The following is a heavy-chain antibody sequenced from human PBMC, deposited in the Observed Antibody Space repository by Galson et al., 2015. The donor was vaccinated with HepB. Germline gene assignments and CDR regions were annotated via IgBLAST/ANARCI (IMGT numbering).Heavy chain of an antibody. Sequence: QSGAEVKQPGESLRISCKGSEYNFASYWISWVRQMPGKGLEWMAVIDPKNSYTRYSPSFQGHVTLSVDKSITTAYLQLSSLKASDTAIYYCARHGDFLNWFDPWGQGTLVTVSS. J-gene: IGHJ5*02. D-gene: IGHD3-10*01. CDR2: IDPKNSYT. CDR1: EYNFASYW. CDR3: ARHGDFLNWFDP. V-gene: IGHV5-10-1*01.